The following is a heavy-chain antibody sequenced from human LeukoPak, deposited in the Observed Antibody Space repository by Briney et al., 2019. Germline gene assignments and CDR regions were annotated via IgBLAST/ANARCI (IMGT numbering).Heavy chain of an antibody. CDR2: IYTSGST. Sequence: SQTLSLTCTVSGGSISSGSYYWSWIRQPAGKGLEWIGRIYTSGSTNYNPSLKSRVTLSVDTSKNQFSLKLSSVTAADTAVYYCARNKGAKWLQFDYWGQGTLVTVSS. CDR1: GGSISSGSYY. J-gene: IGHJ4*02. V-gene: IGHV4-61*02. CDR3: ARNKGAKWLQFDY. D-gene: IGHD6-19*01.